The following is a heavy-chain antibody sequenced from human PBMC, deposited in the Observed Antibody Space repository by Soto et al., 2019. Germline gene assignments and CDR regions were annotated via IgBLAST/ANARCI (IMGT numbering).Heavy chain of an antibody. CDR1: GYTCTSYD. CDR2: MNPNSGNT. V-gene: IGHV1-8*01. Sequence: QVQLVQSGAEVKKPGASVKVSCKASGYTCTSYDINWVRQATGQGLEWMGWMNPNSGNTGYAQKFQGRVTMTRNTSISTAYMELSSLRSEDTAVYYCARAAAVAGTWWGMNWFDPWGQGTLVTVSS. CDR3: ARAAAVAGTWWGMNWFDP. J-gene: IGHJ5*02. D-gene: IGHD6-19*01.